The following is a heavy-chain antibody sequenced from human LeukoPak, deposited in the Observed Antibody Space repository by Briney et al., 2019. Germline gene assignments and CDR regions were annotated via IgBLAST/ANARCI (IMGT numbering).Heavy chain of an antibody. Sequence: SVKVSCKASGGTFRSYAISWVRQATGQGLEWMGRIIPIFGTTNYAQKFQGRVTITTDESTSTAYMELSSLRSENTAVYYCASVTVTTWAPDGHMDVWGKGTTVTASS. D-gene: IGHD4-11*01. V-gene: IGHV1-69*05. CDR2: IIPIFGTT. J-gene: IGHJ6*03. CDR3: ASVTVTTWAPDGHMDV. CDR1: GGTFRSYA.